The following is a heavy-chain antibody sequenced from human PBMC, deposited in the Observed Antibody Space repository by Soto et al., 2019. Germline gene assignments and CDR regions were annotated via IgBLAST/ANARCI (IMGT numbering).Heavy chain of an antibody. CDR2: INPEGRT. CDR1: GLIVNNNF. Sequence: GGSLRLSCEASGLIVNNNFMNWVRQAPGRGLEWVSVINPEGRTYYADSVKDRFTISRDNSKNTLYLQMNSLRAEDTAVYYCTKDREQWLVHYFDYWGQGTLVTVSS. CDR3: TKDREQWLVHYFDY. D-gene: IGHD6-19*01. J-gene: IGHJ4*02. V-gene: IGHV3-66*01.